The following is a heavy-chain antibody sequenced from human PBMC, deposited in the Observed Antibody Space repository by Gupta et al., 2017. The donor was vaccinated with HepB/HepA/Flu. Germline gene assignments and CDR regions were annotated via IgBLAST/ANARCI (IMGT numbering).Heavy chain of an antibody. V-gene: IGHV3-30*03. CDR3: ARDPRQPPYNNPWFFFDS. CDR1: GFTFSTYG. J-gene: IGHJ4*02. Sequence: QVQLVESGGGVVQPGGSLRLSCAASGFTFSTYGMHWVRPVPGKGLEWLTVIAYDGRNKYYTDSVKGRFTVSRDNSENTLYLQMNSLRAEDTALYYCARDPRQPPYNNPWFFFDSWGQGTLVTVSS. CDR2: IAYDGRNK. D-gene: IGHD1-14*01.